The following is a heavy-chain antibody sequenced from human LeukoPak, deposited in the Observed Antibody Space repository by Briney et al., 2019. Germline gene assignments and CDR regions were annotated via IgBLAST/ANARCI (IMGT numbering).Heavy chain of an antibody. J-gene: IGHJ3*02. CDR2: IKSKTDGGTT. CDR1: GFTFSNAW. CDR3: TTFGIVGVHRDYKVAFDI. D-gene: IGHD1-26*01. Sequence: GGSLRLSCAASGFTFSNAWMSWVRQAPGKGLEWVGRIKSKTDGGTTDYAAPVKGRFTISRDDSKNTLYLQMNSLETEDTAVYYCTTFGIVGVHRDYKVAFDIWGQGTMVTVSS. V-gene: IGHV3-15*01.